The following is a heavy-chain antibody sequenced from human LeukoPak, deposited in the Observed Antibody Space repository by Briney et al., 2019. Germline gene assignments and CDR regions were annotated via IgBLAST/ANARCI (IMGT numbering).Heavy chain of an antibody. D-gene: IGHD3-22*01. CDR1: GFTFSSYE. J-gene: IGHJ1*01. Sequence: GGSLRLSCAASGFTFSSYEMNWVRQAPGKGLEWVSYISFSGSTIYYADSVKGRFTISRDNAKNSLYVQMNSLRAEDTAVYYCARGGYYDSSGYYYVGYFHHWGQGTLVTASS. CDR3: ARGGYYDSSGYYYVGYFHH. CDR2: ISFSGSTI. V-gene: IGHV3-48*03.